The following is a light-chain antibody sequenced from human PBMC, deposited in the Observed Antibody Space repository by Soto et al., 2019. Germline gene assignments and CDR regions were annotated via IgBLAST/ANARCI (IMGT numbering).Light chain of an antibody. CDR2: GAS. CDR3: QQYGNTPPT. V-gene: IGKV3-20*01. Sequence: EIVLTQSPGTLSLSPGERATLFCRASQSVSSTYLAWYQRKPGQAPRLLIYGASSRATGIPDRFSGSGSGTDFTLTISRLEPEDFALYYCQQYGNTPPTFGQGTKLEI. CDR1: QSVSSTY. J-gene: IGKJ2*01.